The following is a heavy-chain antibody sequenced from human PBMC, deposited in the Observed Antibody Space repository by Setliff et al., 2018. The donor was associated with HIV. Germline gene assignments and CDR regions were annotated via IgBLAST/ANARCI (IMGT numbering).Heavy chain of an antibody. CDR3: ARARRGSSNNGIDV. Sequence: PSETLSLTCTVYGASISDSNSYWGWIRQPPGKRLEWLGSIYSSGSTSYNPSLSSRLTISVDTSKSHVSLRLSSVTAADTGVYYCARARRGSSNNGIDVWGQGTTVTVSS. J-gene: IGHJ6*02. D-gene: IGHD1-26*01. V-gene: IGHV4-39*02. CDR2: IYSSGST. CDR1: GASISDSNSY.